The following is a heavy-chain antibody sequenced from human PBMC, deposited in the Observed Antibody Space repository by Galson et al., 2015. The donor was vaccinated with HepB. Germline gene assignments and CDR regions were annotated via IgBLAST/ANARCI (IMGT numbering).Heavy chain of an antibody. CDR1: GGTFSSNA. V-gene: IGHV1-69*04. CDR3: ARDGDRIVGATTYYYYIMDV. Sequence: SLKLSCKASGGTFSSNAISWVRQAPGQGLEWIGSIIPILGISNYAQNFQGRVTITAAKSTSTAYMELSSLRSEDTAVYYCARDGDRIVGATTYYYYIMDVWGQGTTVTVSS. D-gene: IGHD1-26*01. J-gene: IGHJ6*02. CDR2: IIPILGIS.